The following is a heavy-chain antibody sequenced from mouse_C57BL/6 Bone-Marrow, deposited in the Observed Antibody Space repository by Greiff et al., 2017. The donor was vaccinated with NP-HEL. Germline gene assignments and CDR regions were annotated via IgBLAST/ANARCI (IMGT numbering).Heavy chain of an antibody. J-gene: IGHJ4*01. Sequence: VQLQQSGAELVKPGASVKISCKASGYAFSSYWMNWVKQRPGKGLEWIGQIYPGDGDTNYNGKFKGKATLTADKSSSTAYMQLSSLTSEDSAVYFCARRRDYYAMDYWGQGTSVTVSS. CDR2: IYPGDGDT. CDR1: GYAFSSYW. CDR3: ARRRDYYAMDY. V-gene: IGHV1-80*01.